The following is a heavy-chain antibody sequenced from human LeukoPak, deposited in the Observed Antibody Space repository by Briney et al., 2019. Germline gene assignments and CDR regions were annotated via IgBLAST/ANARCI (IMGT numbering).Heavy chain of an antibody. D-gene: IGHD3-9*01. CDR3: ARETILTGSDY. J-gene: IGHJ4*02. CDR2: ISAYNGNT. CDR1: GYTFTTYG. Sequence: ASVRVSCTASGYTFTTYGISWVRQAPGQGLEWMGWISAYNGNTNYAQKLQGRVTMTTDTSTSTAYMELRSLRSDDTAVYYCARETILTGSDYGGQGTLVTVSS. V-gene: IGHV1-18*01.